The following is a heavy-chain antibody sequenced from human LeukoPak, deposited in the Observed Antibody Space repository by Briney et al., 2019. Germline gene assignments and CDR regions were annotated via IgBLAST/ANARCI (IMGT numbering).Heavy chain of an antibody. CDR3: ARDNYYGSGSYYTGVDY. CDR2: ISAYNGNT. D-gene: IGHD3-10*01. Sequence: ASVKVSCKASGYTFTGYYMHLVRQAPGQGLEWMGWISAYNGNTNYARKLQGRVTMTTDTSTSTAYMELRSLRSDDTAVYYCARDNYYGSGSYYTGVDYWGQGTLVTVSS. J-gene: IGHJ4*02. V-gene: IGHV1-18*04. CDR1: GYTFTGYY.